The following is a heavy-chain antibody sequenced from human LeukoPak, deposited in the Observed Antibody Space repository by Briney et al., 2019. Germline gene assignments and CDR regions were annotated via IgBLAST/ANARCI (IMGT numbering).Heavy chain of an antibody. V-gene: IGHV4-39*07. CDR2: ISYNAST. CDR3: SRGAPDQGGADS. CDR1: GASFRSSGHS. Sequence: SETLSLTCIVSGASFRSSGHSWGWIRQPPGGGLEWIGSISYNASTYFSPSLKSRVTISVYTAKDHFSLKLTSVTAADTAVYYCSRGAPDQGGADSWGQGTLVIVSS. J-gene: IGHJ4*02. D-gene: IGHD1-14*01.